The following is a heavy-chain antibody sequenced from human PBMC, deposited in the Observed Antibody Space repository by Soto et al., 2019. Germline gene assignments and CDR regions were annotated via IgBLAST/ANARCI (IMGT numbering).Heavy chain of an antibody. CDR2: IFDAGTT. V-gene: IGHV4-61*01. D-gene: IGHD6-13*01. J-gene: IGHJ6*02. CDR3: ARDRRGRADGFIYYYAMDV. Sequence: SETLSLTCSFSCDSVVRGTNYWSWVRQAPGRGLEWIGYIFDAGTTNYNPSLESRVSISLDTAKNQVSLKLTSVTAADTAIYYCARDRRGRADGFIYYYAMDVWGQGTSVTVSS. CDR1: CDSVVRGTNY.